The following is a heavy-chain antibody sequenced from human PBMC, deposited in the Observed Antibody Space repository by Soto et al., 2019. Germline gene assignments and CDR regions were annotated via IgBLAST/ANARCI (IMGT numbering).Heavy chain of an antibody. CDR3: ARDPIEETYCGGDCYFDY. D-gene: IGHD2-21*02. V-gene: IGHV3-23*01. J-gene: IGHJ4*02. Sequence: GGSLRLSCAASGFTFSSYAMSWVRQAPGKGLEWVSAISGSGGSTYYADSVKGRFTISRDNSKNTLYLQMNSLRAEDTAVYYCARDPIEETYCGGDCYFDYWGQGTLVTVSS. CDR1: GFTFSSYA. CDR2: ISGSGGST.